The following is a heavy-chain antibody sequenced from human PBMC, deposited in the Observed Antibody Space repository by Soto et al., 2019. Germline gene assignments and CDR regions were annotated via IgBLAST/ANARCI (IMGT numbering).Heavy chain of an antibody. Sequence: GGSLRLSCAASGFTFSSYAITWVRQAPGKGLEWVSSIITTGTTTYYADSVKGRFTISRDNFKNTVYLQMNSLRAEDTAVYYCAKDQGIAASHGIDWGQGTMVTSPQ. J-gene: IGHJ4*03. CDR2: IITTGTTT. V-gene: IGHV3-23*01. CDR1: GFTFSSYA. D-gene: IGHD6-13*01. CDR3: AKDQGIAASHGID.